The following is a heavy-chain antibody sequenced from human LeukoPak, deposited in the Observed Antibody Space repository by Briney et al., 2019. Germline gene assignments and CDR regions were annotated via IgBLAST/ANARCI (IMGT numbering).Heavy chain of an antibody. CDR3: ARDSMTEYSSFLLRY. J-gene: IGHJ4*02. D-gene: IGHD6-6*01. Sequence: GGSLRLSCAASGFTFSDYYMSWIRQAPGKGLEGVSYISSSGSTICYADSVKGRFTISRDNAKNSLYLQMNSLRAEDTAVYYCARDSMTEYSSFLLRYWGQGTLVTVSS. V-gene: IGHV3-11*04. CDR1: GFTFSDYY. CDR2: ISSSGSTI.